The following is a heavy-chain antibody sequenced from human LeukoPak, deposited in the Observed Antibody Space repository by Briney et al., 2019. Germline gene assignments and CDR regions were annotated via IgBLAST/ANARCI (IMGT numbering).Heavy chain of an antibody. CDR3: ARGDVFDY. CDR2: ISGYNGNT. V-gene: IGHV1-18*01. CDR1: GYNFATSG. J-gene: IGHJ4*02. Sequence: ASVKVSCKAYGYNFATSGIGWVRQAPGQGLEWLGWISGYNGNTKSAPKLQGRVTMTTDTSTDTAYLELGSLRVDDTAIYYCARGDVFDYWGQGTLVTVSS.